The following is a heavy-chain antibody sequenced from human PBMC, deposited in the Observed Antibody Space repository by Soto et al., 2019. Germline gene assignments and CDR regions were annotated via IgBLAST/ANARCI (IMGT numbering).Heavy chain of an antibody. CDR3: ARRVVVLTSDWFDP. J-gene: IGHJ5*02. CDR2: ISVYNGNT. V-gene: IGHV1-18*01. CDR1: GYTFTSYA. Sequence: ASVKVSCKASGYTFTSYAISWVRQAPGQGLERMGWISVYNGNTNYAQKVQGRVTMTTDTSTSTAYMELRSLRFDDTAVYYCARRVVVLTSDWFDPWGQGTLVTVSS. D-gene: IGHD2-15*01.